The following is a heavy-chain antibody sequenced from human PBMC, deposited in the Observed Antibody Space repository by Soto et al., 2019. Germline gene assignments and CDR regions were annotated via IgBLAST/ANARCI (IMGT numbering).Heavy chain of an antibody. CDR2: IYWDDDK. CDR1: GFSLSTSGVG. D-gene: IGHD2-2*01. CDR3: AHSYATPEDIVVVQAAYDALDI. J-gene: IGHJ3*02. V-gene: IGHV2-5*02. Sequence: QITLKESGPTLVKPTQTLTLTCTFSGFSLSTSGVGVGWIRQPPVKALEWLALIYWDDDKRYTPSLKSRLTITKHPSKNQMVLTMTNMDPVDTATYYCAHSYATPEDIVVVQAAYDALDIWGQGTMVTVSS.